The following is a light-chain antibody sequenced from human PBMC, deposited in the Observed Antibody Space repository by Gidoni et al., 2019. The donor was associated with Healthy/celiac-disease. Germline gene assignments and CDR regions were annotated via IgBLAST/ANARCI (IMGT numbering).Light chain of an antibody. CDR2: SNN. Sequence: QSVLTQPPSASGTPGQRVTISCSGSSSNIGINYVYWYQQLPGTAPKLLIYSNNQRPPGVPDRFSGSKSGTSASLAISGLRSEDEADYYCAAWEDSLSGWVFGGGTKLTVL. V-gene: IGLV1-47*02. J-gene: IGLJ3*02. CDR3: AAWEDSLSGWV. CDR1: SSNIGINY.